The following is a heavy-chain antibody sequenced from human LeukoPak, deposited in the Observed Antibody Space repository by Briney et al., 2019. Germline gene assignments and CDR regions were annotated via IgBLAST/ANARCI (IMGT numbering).Heavy chain of an antibody. CDR1: GGSISSYY. V-gene: IGHV4-59*08. CDR2: IYYSGST. J-gene: IGHJ6*03. Sequence: SETLSLTYTVSGGSISSYYWSWIRQPPGKGLEWVGYIYYSGSTNYNPSLKSRVTISVDTSKNQFSLKLSSVTAADTAVYYCARTVLRFLEWLPPRPYYYYMDVWGKGTTVTVSS. CDR3: ARTVLRFLEWLPPRPYYYYMDV. D-gene: IGHD3-3*01.